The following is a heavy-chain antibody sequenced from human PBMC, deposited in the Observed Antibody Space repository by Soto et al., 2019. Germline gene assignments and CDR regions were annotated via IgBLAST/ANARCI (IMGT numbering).Heavy chain of an antibody. J-gene: IGHJ4*02. CDR1: GFTLSSYS. D-gene: IGHD3-10*01. CDR3: AKKVNSGSGSQYFDY. Sequence: GGSLTVSCVASGFTLSSYSMSWVRQAPGKGLEWVSGFRACGQDGTTYYADSVKGRFTISRDNSKNTLFLKMNSLRAEDTAIYYCAKKVNSGSGSQYFDYFGQGTLVTVS. CDR2: FRACGQDGTT. V-gene: IGHV3-23*01.